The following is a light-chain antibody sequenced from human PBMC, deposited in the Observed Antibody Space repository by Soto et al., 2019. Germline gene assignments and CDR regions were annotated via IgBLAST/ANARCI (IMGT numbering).Light chain of an antibody. CDR3: HQSFPSPA. CDR2: AAS. V-gene: IGKV1-39*01. Sequence: DIQMTQSPSYLSASVGDRVTITCRASQSNGSYLKWYQQRPGRAPKLLIYAASSLQGGVPTRFSGSGSGTDFLLTISRLQPEDFATYFCHQSFPSPAFGQGTKVQIK. J-gene: IGKJ1*01. CDR1: QSNGSY.